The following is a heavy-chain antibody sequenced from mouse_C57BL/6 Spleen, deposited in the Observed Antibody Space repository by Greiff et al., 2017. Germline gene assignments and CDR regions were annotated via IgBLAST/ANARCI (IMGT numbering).Heavy chain of an antibody. CDR3: VRGDGYYGYFDV. J-gene: IGHJ1*03. V-gene: IGHV10-3*01. Sequence: EVQLVESGGGLVQPKGSLKLSCAASGFTFNTYAMHWVRQAPGQGLEWVARIRSKSSNYATYYADSVKDRFTISRDDSQSMLYLQMNNLKTEDTAMYDGVRGDGYYGYFDVWGTGTTVTVSS. CDR1: GFTFNTYA. D-gene: IGHD2-3*01. CDR2: IRSKSSNYAT.